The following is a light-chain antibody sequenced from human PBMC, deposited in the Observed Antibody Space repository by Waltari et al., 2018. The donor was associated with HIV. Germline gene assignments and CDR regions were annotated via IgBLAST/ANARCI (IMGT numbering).Light chain of an antibody. CDR2: KDD. J-gene: IGLJ3*02. CDR3: AAWDDSLSGVA. Sequence: QSVLTQAPSASGTPGQRVTISCSGSSSNIGSNYVYWYQQSPGSAPKLLTYKDDQRPSGVPDRVSGSKSGTSASLAISGLRSEDEAVYYCAAWDDSLSGVAFGGGTNVTVL. V-gene: IGLV1-47*01. CDR1: SSNIGSNY.